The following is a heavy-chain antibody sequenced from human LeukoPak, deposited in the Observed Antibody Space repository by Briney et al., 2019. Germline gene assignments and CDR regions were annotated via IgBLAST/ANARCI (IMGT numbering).Heavy chain of an antibody. D-gene: IGHD3-22*01. CDR1: GYSFTSYW. CDR3: ARQEGSSGYYAAVDY. J-gene: IGHJ4*02. V-gene: IGHV5-51*01. CDR2: IYPGDSDT. Sequence: LGESLKISCKGSGYSFTSYWIGWVRQLPGKGLEWMGIIYPGDSDTRYSPSFQGQVTISADKFISTAYLQWSSLKASDTAMYYCARQEGSSGYYAAVDYWGQGTLVTVSS.